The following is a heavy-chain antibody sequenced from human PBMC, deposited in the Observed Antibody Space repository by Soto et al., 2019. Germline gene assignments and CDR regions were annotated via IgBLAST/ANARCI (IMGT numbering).Heavy chain of an antibody. Sequence: GGSLRLSCAASGFTFSSYDMHWVRQATRKSLEWVSAIGTAGDTYYPGSVKGRFTIFRENAKNSLYLQMNSLRAGDTAVYYCAREIRRYYDILTGSYYYYGMDVWGQGTTVTVSS. CDR2: IGTAGDT. CDR1: GFTFSSYD. J-gene: IGHJ6*02. CDR3: AREIRRYYDILTGSYYYYGMDV. D-gene: IGHD3-9*01. V-gene: IGHV3-13*01.